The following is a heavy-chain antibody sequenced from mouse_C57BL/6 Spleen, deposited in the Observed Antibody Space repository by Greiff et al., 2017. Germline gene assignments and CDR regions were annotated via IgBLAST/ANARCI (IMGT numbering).Heavy chain of an antibody. CDR3: AKGGGSSPRFAY. J-gene: IGHJ3*01. CDR2: IHPSDSDT. CDR1: GYTFTSYW. Sequence: QVHVKQPGAELVKPGASVKVSCKASGYTFTSYWMHWVKQRPGQGLEWIGRIHPSDSDTNYNQKFKGKATLTVDKSSSTAYMQLRSLTSEDSAVYYCAKGGGSSPRFAYWGQGTLVTVSA. D-gene: IGHD1-1*01. V-gene: IGHV1-74*01.